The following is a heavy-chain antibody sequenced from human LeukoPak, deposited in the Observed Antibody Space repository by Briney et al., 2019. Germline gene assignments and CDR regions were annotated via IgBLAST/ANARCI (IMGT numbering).Heavy chain of an antibody. CDR3: ASRGQLWFRDDAFDI. Sequence: ASVKVSCKASGYTFTGYYMHWVRQAPGQGLEWMGWINPNSGGTNYAQKFQGRVTMTRDTSISTAYMELSRLRSDDTAVYYCASRGQLWFRDDAFDICGQGTMVTVSS. CDR1: GYTFTGYY. D-gene: IGHD5-18*01. V-gene: IGHV1-2*02. J-gene: IGHJ3*02. CDR2: INPNSGGT.